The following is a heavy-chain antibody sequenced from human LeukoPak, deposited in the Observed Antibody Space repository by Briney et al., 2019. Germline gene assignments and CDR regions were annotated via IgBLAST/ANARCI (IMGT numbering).Heavy chain of an antibody. Sequence: SVKVSCRASGYIFTSYGINWVRQAPGQGLEWMGGIIPIFGTANYAQKFQGRVTITADESTSTAYMELSSLRSEDTAVYYCARDDVRSLYYYYYGMDVWGQGTTVAVSS. CDR3: ARDDVRSLYYYYYGMDV. CDR2: IIPIFGTA. V-gene: IGHV1-69*13. CDR1: GYIFTSYG. J-gene: IGHJ6*02.